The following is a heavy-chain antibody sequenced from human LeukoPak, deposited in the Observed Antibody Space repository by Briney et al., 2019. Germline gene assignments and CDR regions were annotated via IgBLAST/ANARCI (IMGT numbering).Heavy chain of an antibody. V-gene: IGHV4-39*01. Sequence: SETLSLTCTVSGGSISSSSYYWGWIRQPPGKGLEWIGSIYYSGSTYYNPSLKSRVTISVDTSKNQFSLKLSSVTAADTAVYYCATSSTIFGVVIRYNWFDPWGQGTLVTVSS. CDR2: IYYSGST. CDR1: GGSISSSSYY. CDR3: ATSSTIFGVVIRYNWFDP. J-gene: IGHJ5*02. D-gene: IGHD3-3*01.